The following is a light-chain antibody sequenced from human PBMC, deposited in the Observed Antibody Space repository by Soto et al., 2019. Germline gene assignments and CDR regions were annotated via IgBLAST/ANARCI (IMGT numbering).Light chain of an antibody. Sequence: DIKLTQSPSFLSASVGDRVTITCRASQGISSYLAWYQQKPGKAPKLLIYAASTLQSGVPSRFSGSGSGTEFTLTISSLQPDDFATYYCQHYNSYSEAFGQGTKV. V-gene: IGKV1-9*01. CDR1: QGISSY. J-gene: IGKJ1*01. CDR3: QHYNSYSEA. CDR2: AAS.